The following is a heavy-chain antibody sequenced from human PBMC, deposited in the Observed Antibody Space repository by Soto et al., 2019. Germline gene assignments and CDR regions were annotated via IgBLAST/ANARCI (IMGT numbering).Heavy chain of an antibody. V-gene: IGHV4-39*01. D-gene: IGHD2-15*01. Sequence: HLQLQESGPGLVKPSETLSLTCTVSGGSISSSSYYWGWIRQPPGKGLEWNGNIYYTGSTYYNPSLKSRVTISVDTSKNQFSLKLSSVTAADTAVYYCARRQSSPRFDPWGQGTLVTVSS. CDR3: ARRQSSPRFDP. CDR2: IYYTGST. CDR1: GGSISSSSYY. J-gene: IGHJ5*02.